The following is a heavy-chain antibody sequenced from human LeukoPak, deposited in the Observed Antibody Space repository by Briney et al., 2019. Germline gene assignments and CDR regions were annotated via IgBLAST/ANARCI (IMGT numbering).Heavy chain of an antibody. Sequence: PGGSLRLSCAASGFTFSSYDMHWVRQATGKGLEWVSAIGTAGDTYYPGSVKGRFTISRENAKNSLYLQMNSLRAGDTAVYYCARVGYSSGWPYFDYWGQGTLVTVSS. CDR1: GFTFSSYD. J-gene: IGHJ4*02. D-gene: IGHD6-19*01. CDR2: IGTAGDT. V-gene: IGHV3-13*01. CDR3: ARVGYSSGWPYFDY.